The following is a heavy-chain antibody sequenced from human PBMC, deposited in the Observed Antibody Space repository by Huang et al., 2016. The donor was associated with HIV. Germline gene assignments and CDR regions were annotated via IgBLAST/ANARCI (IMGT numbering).Heavy chain of an antibody. CDR3: ARQDTSGWYADPYYFDY. J-gene: IGHJ4*02. D-gene: IGHD6-19*01. CDR2: IYYSGST. CDR1: GGSISTSGYY. V-gene: IGHV4-39*01. Sequence: QLQLQESGPGLVKPSETLSLTYTVSGGSISTSGYYWGWIRQPPGKGLEWIGSIYYSGSTSDTPSLKSRGTRSVDRSKSKFSLKLRSVTAADTAVYYCARQDTSGWYADPYYFDYWGQGTLVTVSS.